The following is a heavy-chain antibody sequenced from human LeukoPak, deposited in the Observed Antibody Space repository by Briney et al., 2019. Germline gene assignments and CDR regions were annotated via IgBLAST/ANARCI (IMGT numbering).Heavy chain of an antibody. D-gene: IGHD5-12*01. CDR3: ARDPTQWLRYGYFDY. Sequence: GGSLRLSCAASGFTFNKSWMSWVRQAPGKGPEWVANIKEDGTQKYYVDSVRGRFTISRDNAKNSLYLQMNSLRAEDTAVYYCARDPTQWLRYGYFDYWGQGTLVTVSS. J-gene: IGHJ4*02. CDR1: GFTFNKSW. V-gene: IGHV3-7*01. CDR2: IKEDGTQK.